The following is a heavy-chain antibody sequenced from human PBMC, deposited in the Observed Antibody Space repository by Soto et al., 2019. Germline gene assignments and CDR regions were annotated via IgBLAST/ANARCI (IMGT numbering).Heavy chain of an antibody. CDR3: ARRTRGYCSSTSCYALWFDP. J-gene: IGHJ5*02. CDR2: INPSGGST. V-gene: IGHV1-46*03. Sequence: ASVKVSCKASGYTFTSYYMHWVRQAPGQGLEWMGIINPSGGSTSYAQKFQGRVTMTRDTSTSTVYMELSSLRSEDTAVYYCARRTRGYCSSTSCYALWFDPWGQGTLVTVSS. D-gene: IGHD2-2*03. CDR1: GYTFTSYY.